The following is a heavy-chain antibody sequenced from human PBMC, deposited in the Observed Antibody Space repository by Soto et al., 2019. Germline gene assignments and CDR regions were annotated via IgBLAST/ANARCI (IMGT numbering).Heavy chain of an antibody. CDR3: ARDKDRLQLGGNYYYSLDV. J-gene: IGHJ6*02. V-gene: IGHV1-69*12. CDR1: GGTFSTSA. CDR2: IMPVFPTP. D-gene: IGHD1-1*01. Sequence: QVQLVQSGAEVKKPGSSVKVSCKASGGTFSTSAISWVRQAPGQGLEWVGGIMPVFPTPDYAQNFQRRVTITADESTTTAYLELTSLRADDTAVYYCARDKDRLQLGGNYYYSLDVWGQGTAITVSS.